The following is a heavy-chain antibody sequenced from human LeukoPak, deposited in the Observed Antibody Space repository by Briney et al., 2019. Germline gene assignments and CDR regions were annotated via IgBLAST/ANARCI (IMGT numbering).Heavy chain of an antibody. CDR1: GFSFSNYG. D-gene: IGHD5-18*01. CDR3: ANDLGWIQLNLG. J-gene: IGHJ4*02. V-gene: IGHV3-23*01. Sequence: GGSLRLSCAASGFSFSNYGMNWVRQAPGKGLEWVSGITGNGATTYYADSVKGRFTISRDNSRNTVYLQMNGLRAEDTAVYYCANDLGWIQLNLGRGQGTLVTVSS. CDR2: ITGNGATT.